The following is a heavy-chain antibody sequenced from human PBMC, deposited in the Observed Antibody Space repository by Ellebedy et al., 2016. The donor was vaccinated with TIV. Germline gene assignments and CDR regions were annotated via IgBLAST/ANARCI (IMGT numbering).Heavy chain of an antibody. V-gene: IGHV3-7*01. J-gene: IGHJ6*02. Sequence: GGSLRLSXAASGFTFSSYWMSWVRQAPGKGLEWVANIKQDGSEKYYVDSVKGRFTISRDNAKNSLYLQMNSLRAEDTAVYYCARPSPGYCSGGSCYVYYYYGMDVWGQGTTVTVSS. CDR2: IKQDGSEK. CDR3: ARPSPGYCSGGSCYVYYYYGMDV. D-gene: IGHD2-15*01. CDR1: GFTFSSYW.